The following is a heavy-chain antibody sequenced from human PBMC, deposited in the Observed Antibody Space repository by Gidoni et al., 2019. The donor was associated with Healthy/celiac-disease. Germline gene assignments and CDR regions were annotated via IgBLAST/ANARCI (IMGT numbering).Heavy chain of an antibody. Sequence: EVQLVESGGGLVKPGGSLRLSCAASGFTFRSDSMNWVRQAPGKGLEWVSSISSSSSYIDYADSVKGRFTISRDNAKNSLYLQMNSLRAEDTAVYYCARDIHEYYYDSSGYYPYYYYGMDVWGQGTTVTVSS. CDR2: ISSSSSYI. CDR3: ARDIHEYYYDSSGYYPYYYYGMDV. V-gene: IGHV3-21*01. CDR1: GFTFRSDS. D-gene: IGHD3-22*01. J-gene: IGHJ6*02.